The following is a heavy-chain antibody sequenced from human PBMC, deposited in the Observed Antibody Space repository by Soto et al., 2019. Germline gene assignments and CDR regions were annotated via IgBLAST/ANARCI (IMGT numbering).Heavy chain of an antibody. CDR2: ISYDGSNK. CDR3: AKDGGLELFYYYYYMDV. J-gene: IGHJ6*03. D-gene: IGHD1-7*01. Sequence: GGSLRLSCAASGFTFSSYGMHWVRQAPGKGLEWVAVISYDGSNKYYADSVKGRFTISRDNSKNTLYLQMNSLRAEDTAVYYCAKDGGLELFYYYYYMDVWGKGTTVTVSS. V-gene: IGHV3-30*18. CDR1: GFTFSSYG.